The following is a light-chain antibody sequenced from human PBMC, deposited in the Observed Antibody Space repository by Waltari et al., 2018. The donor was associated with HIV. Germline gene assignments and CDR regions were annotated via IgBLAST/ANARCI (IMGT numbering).Light chain of an antibody. CDR3: SSYTDSSVI. J-gene: IGLJ2*01. CDR2: EDN. CDR1: SSSIRNYKY. V-gene: IGLV2-14*01. Sequence: QSALTQPASVSGSPGQSITISCTGASSSIRNYKYVSWYQHHPGIPPHLIVYEDNNRPSGVSNLFSGSKSGKTASLTISGLQAEDESDYYCSSYTDSSVIFGGGTKVTVL.